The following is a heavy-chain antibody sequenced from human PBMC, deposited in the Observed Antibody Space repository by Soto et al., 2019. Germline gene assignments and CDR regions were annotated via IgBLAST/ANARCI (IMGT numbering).Heavy chain of an antibody. D-gene: IGHD3-22*01. CDR2: IWYDGSNR. CDR3: ARGVSRGYYPGHFDY. V-gene: IGHV3-33*01. CDR1: GFTFSRFG. J-gene: IGHJ4*02. Sequence: QVQLVESGGDVVQPGRSLRLSCVASGFTFSRFGMHWVRQASGKGLEWVAGIWYDGSNRLYADSVRGRFTISRDDSKNTLYLQMISLRAEDTAVYYCARGVSRGYYPGHFDYWGQATLVTVSS.